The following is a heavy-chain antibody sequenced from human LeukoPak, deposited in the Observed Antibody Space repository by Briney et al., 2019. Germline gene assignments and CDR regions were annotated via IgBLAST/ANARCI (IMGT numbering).Heavy chain of an antibody. CDR2: IGAGGTFT. V-gene: IGHV3-23*01. J-gene: IGHJ4*02. Sequence: PGGSLRLSCTASGFTFSSYAMNWVRQAPGKGLEWVSGIGAGGTFTYYADFAKGRFTISRDNARNTLYLQMNSLSADDTAVYYCTRDIGGRWAYWGQGTLVTVSS. D-gene: IGHD3-16*01. CDR1: GFTFSSYA. CDR3: TRDIGGRWAY.